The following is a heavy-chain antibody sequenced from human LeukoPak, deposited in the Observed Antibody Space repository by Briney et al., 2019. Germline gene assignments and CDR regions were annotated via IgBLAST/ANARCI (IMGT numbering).Heavy chain of an antibody. J-gene: IGHJ2*01. D-gene: IGHD4-23*01. V-gene: IGHV4-4*07. CDR2: FYTSGTT. CDR3: ARTVVTLDWYFDL. CDR1: GGSISSYS. Sequence: SETLSLTCSVSGGSISSYSWNWIRQPAGKGLEWIGRFYTSGTTNYNPSLKSRVTMSIDASKNQVSLKMRSVTAADTAVYYCARTVVTLDWYFDLWGRGALVSVSS.